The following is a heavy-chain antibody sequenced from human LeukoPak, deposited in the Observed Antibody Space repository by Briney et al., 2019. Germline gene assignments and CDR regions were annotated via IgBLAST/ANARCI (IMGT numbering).Heavy chain of an antibody. CDR2: ISSSSSYI. CDR3: ARGAVVVPAASRADY. Sequence: KPGGSLRLSCAVSGFTLSSYSMKWVRQAPGKGLEWVSSISSSSSYIYYADSVKGRFTISRDNAKNSLYLQMNSLRAEDTAVYYCARGAVVVPAASRADYWGQGTLVTVSS. CDR1: GFTLSSYS. V-gene: IGHV3-21*01. D-gene: IGHD2-2*01. J-gene: IGHJ4*02.